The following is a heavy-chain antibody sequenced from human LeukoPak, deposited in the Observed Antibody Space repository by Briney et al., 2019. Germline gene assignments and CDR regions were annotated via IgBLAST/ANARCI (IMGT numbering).Heavy chain of an antibody. D-gene: IGHD5-12*01. J-gene: IGHJ4*02. CDR2: ISGSGGST. CDR1: GFTFSSYA. V-gene: IGHV3-23*01. Sequence: GGSLRLSCEASGFTFSSYAMSWVRQAPGKGLEWVSVISGSGGSTYYADSVKGRFTISRDNSKNTLYLQMNSLRAEDTAVYYCAKVNSGYDPFDYWGQGTLVTVSS. CDR3: AKVNSGYDPFDY.